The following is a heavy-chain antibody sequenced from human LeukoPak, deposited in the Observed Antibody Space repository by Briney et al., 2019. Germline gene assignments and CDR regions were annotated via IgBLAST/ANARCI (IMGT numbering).Heavy chain of an antibody. CDR1: GFTFSDFY. D-gene: IGHD3-22*01. CDR2: IWYDGGNK. CDR3: ARDTYYYDSSGYYYFDY. Sequence: PGGSLRLSCAASGFTFSDFYMSWIRQAPGKGLGWVAVIWYDGGNKYYADSVKGRFTISRDNSKNTLYLQMNSLRAEDTAVYYCARDTYYYDSSGYYYFDYWGQGTLVTVSS. V-gene: IGHV3-33*08. J-gene: IGHJ4*02.